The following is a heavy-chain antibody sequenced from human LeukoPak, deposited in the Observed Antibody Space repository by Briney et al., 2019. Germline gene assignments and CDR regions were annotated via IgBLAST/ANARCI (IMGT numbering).Heavy chain of an antibody. CDR3: ARGRRDGYNLGY. D-gene: IGHD5-24*01. CDR2: IYSGGTT. Sequence: GGSLRLSCAASGFNVTTNYMSWVRQAPGKGLEWVSVIYSGGTTYYADSVKGRFTISSDISKNTLSLQMNSLRAEDTAVYYCARGRRDGYNLGYWGQGTLVAVSS. CDR1: GFNVTTNY. J-gene: IGHJ4*02. V-gene: IGHV3-53*01.